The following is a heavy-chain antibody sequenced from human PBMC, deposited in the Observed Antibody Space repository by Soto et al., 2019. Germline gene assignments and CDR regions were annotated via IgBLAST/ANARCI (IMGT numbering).Heavy chain of an antibody. CDR3: ASYQQSYAVDI. CDR2: IYYSGST. J-gene: IGHJ3*02. D-gene: IGHD2-2*01. CDR1: AGSISSGGYY. V-gene: IGHV4-31*03. Sequence: QVQLQESGPGLVKPSQTLSLACTVSAGSISSGGYYWSWIRQHPGKGLEWIGYIYYSGSTYYNPSLKSRVTISVDTSKNQFSLKLSSVTAAGTAVYYCASYQQSYAVDIWGQGTMVTVSS.